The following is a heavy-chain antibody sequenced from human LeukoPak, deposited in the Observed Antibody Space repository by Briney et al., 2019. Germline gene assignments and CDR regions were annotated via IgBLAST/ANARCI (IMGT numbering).Heavy chain of an antibody. CDR1: GYTFTSYG. Sequence: ASVKVSCKASGYTFTSYGISWVRQAPGQGLEWMGWISAYNGNTNYAQKLQGRVTMTTDTSTSTAYMELRSLRSDDTAVYYCARDPPHGYGRVNCDYWGQGTLVTVSS. CDR3: ARDPPHGYGRVNCDY. J-gene: IGHJ4*02. CDR2: ISAYNGNT. V-gene: IGHV1-18*01. D-gene: IGHD4-17*01.